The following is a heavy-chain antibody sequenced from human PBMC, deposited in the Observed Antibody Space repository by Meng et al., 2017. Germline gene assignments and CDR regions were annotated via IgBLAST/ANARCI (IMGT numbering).Heavy chain of an antibody. Sequence: ASVNVSCKVSGYTLTELSMHWVRQAPGKGLEWMGGFDPEDGETIYAQKFQGRVTMTEDTSTDTAYMELSSLRSEDTAVYYCAIRGAAVAGTLFDYWGQGTLVTVSS. CDR3: AIRGAAVAGTLFDY. CDR1: GYTLTELS. CDR2: FDPEDGET. J-gene: IGHJ4*02. V-gene: IGHV1-24*01. D-gene: IGHD6-19*01.